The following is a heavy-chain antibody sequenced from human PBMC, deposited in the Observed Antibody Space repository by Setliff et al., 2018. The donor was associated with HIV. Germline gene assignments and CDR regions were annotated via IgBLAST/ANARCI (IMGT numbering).Heavy chain of an antibody. CDR1: GYTFTSYG. J-gene: IGHJ4*02. D-gene: IGHD6-19*01. V-gene: IGHV1-18*01. CDR3: ATARDSGWSPDY. Sequence: ASVKVSCKASGYTFTSYGISWVRQALGQGLEWMGWISAYNGNTNYAQKLQGRVTMTTDTSTSTAYMELRSLRSDDTAVYYCATARDSGWSPDYWGQGTLVTVSS. CDR2: ISAYNGNT.